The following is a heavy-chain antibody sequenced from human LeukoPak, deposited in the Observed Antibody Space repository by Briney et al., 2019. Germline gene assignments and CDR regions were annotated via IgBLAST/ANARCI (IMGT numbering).Heavy chain of an antibody. CDR1: GFTFSNYG. Sequence: GGSLRLSCAASGFTFSNYGMHWVRQAPGKGLEWVAVISYDGRNKYYADSVKGRFTISRDNSKNTLYLQMNSLRAEDTAVYYCAKRALTSHFDYWGKGTLVTVSS. CDR3: AKRALTSHFDY. CDR2: ISYDGRNK. V-gene: IGHV3-30*18. J-gene: IGHJ4*02.